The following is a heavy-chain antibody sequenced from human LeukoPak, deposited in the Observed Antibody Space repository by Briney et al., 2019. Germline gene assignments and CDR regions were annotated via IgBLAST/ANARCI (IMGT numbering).Heavy chain of an antibody. CDR2: IQCDGSQK. CDR1: GFTFSRSW. CDR3: VFIQLWLM. Sequence: GGSLRLSCAASGFTFSRSWMHWVCQAPEKGLEWVADIQCDGSQKYYVDSVKGRFTISRDNAKNSLYLQMNSLRAEDTAVYYCVFIQLWLMWGQGTLVTVSS. D-gene: IGHD5-18*01. V-gene: IGHV3-52*01. J-gene: IGHJ4*02.